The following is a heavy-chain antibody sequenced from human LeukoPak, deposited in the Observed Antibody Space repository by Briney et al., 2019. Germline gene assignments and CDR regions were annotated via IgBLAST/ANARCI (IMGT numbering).Heavy chain of an antibody. D-gene: IGHD3/OR15-3a*01. CDR1: GGSISSGGYY. CDR3: ARESGTGYYDY. Sequence: SQTLSLTCTVSGGSISSGGYYWSWTRQHPGKCLEWIGYIYYSGSTYYNPSLKSRVTISVDTSKNQFSLKLSSVTAADTAVYYCARESGTGYYDYWGQGTLVTVSS. J-gene: IGHJ4*02. V-gene: IGHV4-31*03. CDR2: IYYSGST.